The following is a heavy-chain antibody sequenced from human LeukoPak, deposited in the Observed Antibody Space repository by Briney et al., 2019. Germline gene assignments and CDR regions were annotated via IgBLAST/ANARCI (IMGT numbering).Heavy chain of an antibody. V-gene: IGHV3-15*01. J-gene: IGHJ6*03. CDR1: GFTFSNAW. CDR3: TTAPPAGLVYCSSTSCYQYYYYYMDV. CDR2: IKSKTDSGTT. D-gene: IGHD2-2*01. Sequence: GGSLRLSCAASGFTFSNAWMSWVRQAPGKGLEWVGRIKSKTDSGTTDYAAPVKGRFTISRDDSKNTLYLQMNSLKTEDTAVYYCTTAPPAGLVYCSSTSCYQYYYYYMDVWGKGTTVTVSS.